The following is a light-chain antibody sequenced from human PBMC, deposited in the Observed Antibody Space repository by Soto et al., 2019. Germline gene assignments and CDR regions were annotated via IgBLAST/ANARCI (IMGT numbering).Light chain of an antibody. CDR2: LNSDGSH. J-gene: IGLJ3*02. V-gene: IGLV4-69*01. CDR1: SGHSSYA. Sequence: QPVLTQSPSASASLGASVKLTCTLSSGHSSYAIAWHQQQPEKGPRYLMNLNSDGSHSKGDGIPDRFSGSSSGAERYLTISSLQSEDEADYYCQTWGTGILVFGGGTKVTVL. CDR3: QTWGTGILV.